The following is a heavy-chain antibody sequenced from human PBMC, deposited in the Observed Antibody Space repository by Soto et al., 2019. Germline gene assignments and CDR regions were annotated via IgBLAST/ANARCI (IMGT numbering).Heavy chain of an antibody. Sequence: VQLVESGGGLVQPGGSLRLSCAASGFTFSSYWMHWVRQAPGKGLVWVSRINSDGSSTSYADSVKGRFTISRDNAKNTLYLQMNSLRAEDTAVYYCARGELWFGDLKDYYYYMDVWGKGTTVTVSS. V-gene: IGHV3-74*01. J-gene: IGHJ6*03. D-gene: IGHD3-10*01. CDR2: INSDGSST. CDR1: GFTFSSYW. CDR3: ARGELWFGDLKDYYYYMDV.